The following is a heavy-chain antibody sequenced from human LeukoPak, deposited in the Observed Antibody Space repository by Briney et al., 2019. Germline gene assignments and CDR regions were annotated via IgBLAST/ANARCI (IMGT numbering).Heavy chain of an antibody. Sequence: GASVKVSCKASGYTFTSYDINWVRQATGQGLEWMGWINPKTGDTNYAAKFQGRVTMTRDTSISTAYMNLTSLRYDDTAVYYCARLPSGFYFDSWGLGILVTVSS. J-gene: IGHJ4*02. CDR3: ARLPSGFYFDS. V-gene: IGHV1-2*02. CDR1: GYTFTSYD. D-gene: IGHD1-26*01. CDR2: INPKTGDT.